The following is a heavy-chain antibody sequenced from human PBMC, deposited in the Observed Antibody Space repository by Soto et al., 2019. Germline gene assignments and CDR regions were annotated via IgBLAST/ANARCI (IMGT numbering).Heavy chain of an antibody. CDR2: INPNSGGT. CDR1: GYTFTGYY. CDR3: AIPRPVDYDFWSGLDAFDI. J-gene: IGHJ3*02. Sequence: QVQLVQSGAEVKKPGASVKVSCKASGYTFTGYYMHWVRQAPGQGLEWMGWINPNSGGTNYAQKFQGRVTMTRDTSISTAYMELSRLRSDDTAVYYCAIPRPVDYDFWSGLDAFDIWGQGTMVTVSS. V-gene: IGHV1-2*02. D-gene: IGHD3-3*01.